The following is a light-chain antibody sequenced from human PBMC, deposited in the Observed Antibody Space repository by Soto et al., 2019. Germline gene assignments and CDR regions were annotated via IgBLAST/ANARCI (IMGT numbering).Light chain of an antibody. V-gene: IGKV3-20*01. CDR2: GAS. J-gene: IGKJ5*01. CDR3: QQYGSSPPIT. CDR1: QSVTSTY. Sequence: VLTQSPGTLSLSPGESATLSCRASQSVTSTYLAWYQQKPGQPPRLLIYGASSRATGIPDRFSGSGSGTDFTLTISRLEPEDFAVYYCQQYGSSPPITFGQGTRLEIK.